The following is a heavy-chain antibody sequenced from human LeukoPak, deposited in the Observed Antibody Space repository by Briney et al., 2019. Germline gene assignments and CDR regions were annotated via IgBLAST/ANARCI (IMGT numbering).Heavy chain of an antibody. CDR1: GGSFSGYY. CDR3: AISGVTVTNDAFDI. J-gene: IGHJ3*02. D-gene: IGHD4-17*01. CDR2: INHSGST. Sequence: SETLSLTCAVYGGSFSGYYWSWIRQPPGKGLEWIGEINHSGSTNYNPSLKSRVTISVDTSKNQFSLKLSSGTAADTAVYYCAISGVTVTNDAFDIWGQGTMVTVSS. V-gene: IGHV4-34*01.